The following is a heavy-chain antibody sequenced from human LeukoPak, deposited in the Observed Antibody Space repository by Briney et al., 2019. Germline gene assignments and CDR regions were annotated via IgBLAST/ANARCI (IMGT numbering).Heavy chain of an antibody. CDR2: IYSGGST. CDR1: GFTVSSNY. V-gene: IGHV3-53*01. Sequence: GGSLRLSCAASGFTVSSNYMSWVRQAPGKGLEWVSVIYSGGSTYYADSVKGRFTISRDNSKNTLYLQMNSLRAEDTAVYYCAKRDSHYGSGSYHLDYWGQGTLVTVSS. J-gene: IGHJ4*02. CDR3: AKRDSHYGSGSYHLDY. D-gene: IGHD3-10*01.